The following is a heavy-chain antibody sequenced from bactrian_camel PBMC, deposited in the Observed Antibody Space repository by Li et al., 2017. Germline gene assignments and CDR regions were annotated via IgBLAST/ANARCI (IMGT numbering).Heavy chain of an antibody. CDR2: ISASGGTT. J-gene: IGHJ6*01. Sequence: HVQLVESGGGSVQPGGSLRLSCAASGFTFSSYWMYWVRQAPGKGLEWVSAISASGGTTIYADSVKGRFTISRDNAKNTVYLQMNNLKSEDTALYYCCRRSDSWSGFGYWGQGTQVTVS. D-gene: IGHD6*01. V-gene: IGHV3S1*01. CDR1: GFTFSSYW. CDR3: CRRSDSWSGFGY.